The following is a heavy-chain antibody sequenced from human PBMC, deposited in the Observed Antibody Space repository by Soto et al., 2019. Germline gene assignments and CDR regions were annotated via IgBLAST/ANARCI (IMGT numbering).Heavy chain of an antibody. J-gene: IGHJ4*02. CDR3: ARDAALPGEADRFAY. CDR2: VYHNGLT. D-gene: IGHD2-15*01. V-gene: IGHV4-4*02. Sequence: VQLHESGPRLVKPSGTLSLTCDVSGDSIGSNVWWSWVRQPPGKGLEWIGEVYHNGLTDYNPSLRSRATMSADMSKNQVSRRVPSVTDADTAIYDCARDAALPGEADRFAYWGQGALVPGSS. CDR1: GDSIGSNVW.